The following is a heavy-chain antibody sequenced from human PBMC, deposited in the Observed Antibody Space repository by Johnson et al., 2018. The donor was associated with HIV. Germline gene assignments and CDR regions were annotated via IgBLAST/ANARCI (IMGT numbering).Heavy chain of an antibody. V-gene: IGHV3-30*02. D-gene: IGHD6-13*01. CDR3: AREDGDSSSWAGASDI. J-gene: IGHJ3*02. Sequence: QVQLVESGGGVVQPGGSLRLSCAASGFTFRNYAMHWVRQAPGKGLEWVAFIRSDGSNKYYADSVKGRFTISRDNSKNTLYLQMNSLRAEDTAVYYCAREDGDSSSWAGASDIGGQGTMVTVSS. CDR1: GFTFRNYA. CDR2: IRSDGSNK.